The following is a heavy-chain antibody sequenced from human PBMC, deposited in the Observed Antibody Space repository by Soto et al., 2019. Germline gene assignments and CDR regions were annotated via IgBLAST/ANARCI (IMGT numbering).Heavy chain of an antibody. CDR1: GVSISSSNSH. D-gene: IGHD3-3*02. CDR2: VYYGGAIFYSGNI. CDR3: VRYDRINMKPYSPEGFHI. Sequence: SETLSLTCTVSGVSISSSNSHWGWTRQPPGKGLEYIGSVYYGGAIFYSGNIYYNPSLKSRVTISVDTSKNQFSLRLSSVTAADTGVYYCVRYDRINMKPYSPEGFHIWGQGTMVTVS. J-gene: IGHJ3*02. V-gene: IGHV4-39*01.